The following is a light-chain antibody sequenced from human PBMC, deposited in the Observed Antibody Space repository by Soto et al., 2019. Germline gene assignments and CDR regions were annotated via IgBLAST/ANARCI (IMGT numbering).Light chain of an antibody. CDR1: QGIKNH. V-gene: IGKV1-27*01. CDR2: TAS. CDR3: QKYDTAPFT. J-gene: IGKJ3*01. Sequence: DIQMTQSPSSLSASVGERVTITCRASQGIKNHLAWYQQKPGKVPELLIYTASILHSGVPSRFSGRGSGTEFTRTISSLQPEDGATYYCQKYDTAPFTFGPGTKV.